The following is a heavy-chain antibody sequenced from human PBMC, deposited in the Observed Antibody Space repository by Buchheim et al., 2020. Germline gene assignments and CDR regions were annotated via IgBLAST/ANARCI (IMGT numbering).Heavy chain of an antibody. V-gene: IGHV3-48*03. CDR1: GFTFSSYE. CDR3: ARLYYYDSSGYYLPDYYGMDV. D-gene: IGHD3-22*01. Sequence: EVQLVESGGGLVQPGGSLRLSCAASGFTFSSYEMNWVRQAPGKGLEWVSYISSSGSTIYYADSVKGRFTISRDNAKNSLYLQMNSLRAEDTAGYYCARLYYYDSSGYYLPDYYGMDVWGQGTT. CDR2: ISSSGSTI. J-gene: IGHJ6*02.